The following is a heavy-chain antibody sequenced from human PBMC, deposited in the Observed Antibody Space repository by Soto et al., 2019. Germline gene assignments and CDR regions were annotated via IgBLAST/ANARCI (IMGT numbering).Heavy chain of an antibody. J-gene: IGHJ4*02. V-gene: IGHV3-30-3*01. Sequence: QVQLVESGGGVVQPGRSLRLSCAASGFTFSSYAMHWVRQAPGKGLEWVAVISYDGSNKYYADSVKGRFTISRDNSKNTLYLQMNSLRAEDTAVYYCAISSIAAAGTGGFDYWGQGTLVTVSS. CDR2: ISYDGSNK. D-gene: IGHD6-13*01. CDR3: AISSIAAAGTGGFDY. CDR1: GFTFSSYA.